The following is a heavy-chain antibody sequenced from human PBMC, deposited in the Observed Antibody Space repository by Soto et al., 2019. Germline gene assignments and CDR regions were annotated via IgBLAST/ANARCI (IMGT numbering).Heavy chain of an antibody. CDR3: AREGGGLHSWRSGGSCYFDY. J-gene: IGHJ4*02. CDR1: GFTFSSYA. Sequence: GGSLRLSCAASGFTFSSYAMHWVRQAPGKGLEWVAVISYDGSNKYYADSVKGRFTISRDNSKNTLYLQMSSLGAEDTAVYYCAREGGGLHSWRSGGSCYFDYWGQGTLVTVSS. V-gene: IGHV3-30*04. CDR2: ISYDGSNK. D-gene: IGHD2-15*01.